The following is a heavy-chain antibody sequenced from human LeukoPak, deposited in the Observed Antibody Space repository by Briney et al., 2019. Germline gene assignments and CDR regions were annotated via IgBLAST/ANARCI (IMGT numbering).Heavy chain of an antibody. D-gene: IGHD2-2*01. CDR1: GGSISSSSYY. Sequence: SETLSLTWTVSGGSISSSSYYWGWIRQPPGKGLEWMGSMYYSGSTYYNPSLKSRVSISVDTSKNQFSLKLSSVTAADTAVYYCARYCSSTSCYPRRGYWGQGTLVTVSS. CDR3: ARYCSSTSCYPRRGY. J-gene: IGHJ4*02. V-gene: IGHV4-39*01. CDR2: MYYSGST.